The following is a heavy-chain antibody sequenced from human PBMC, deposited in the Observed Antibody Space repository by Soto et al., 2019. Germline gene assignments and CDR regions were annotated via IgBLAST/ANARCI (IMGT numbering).Heavy chain of an antibody. V-gene: IGHV1-3*01. CDR3: AMSYCGGDCYPTFDY. J-gene: IGHJ4*02. Sequence: QVQLVQSGAEVKKPGASVKVSCKASGYTFTSYAMHWVRQAPGQRLEWMGWINAGNGNTKYSQKFQGRVTITRDTAASTAYKELSSLRSEDTAVYYCAMSYCGGDCYPTFDYWGQGTLVTVSS. D-gene: IGHD2-21*02. CDR2: INAGNGNT. CDR1: GYTFTSYA.